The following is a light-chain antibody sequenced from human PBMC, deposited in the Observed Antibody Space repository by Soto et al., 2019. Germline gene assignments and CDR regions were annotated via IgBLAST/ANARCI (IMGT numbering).Light chain of an antibody. V-gene: IGKV3-20*01. Sequence: EIVLTQSPGTLSLSPGDRATLYCRASQSVSSSNLAWYQQKRGQSPRLLIYGASSRATGIPDRFSGSASGPDFTLTISRLEPEDFAVYFFQHYGSSPWTFGQGTKVEIK. CDR2: GAS. CDR1: QSVSSSN. CDR3: QHYGSSPWT. J-gene: IGKJ1*01.